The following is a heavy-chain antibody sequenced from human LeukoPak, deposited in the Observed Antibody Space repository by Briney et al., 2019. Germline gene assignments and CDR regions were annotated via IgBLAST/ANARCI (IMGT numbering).Heavy chain of an antibody. D-gene: IGHD5-18*01. Sequence: GQALQISCKGSGYSFTSYWIGRVRQMPGKGLEWMGIIYPGDSDTRYSPSFQGQVTISADKSISTAYLQWSSLKASDTAMYYCARHEGRTGYSYGHWGQGTLVTVTS. CDR2: IYPGDSDT. CDR3: ARHEGRTGYSYGH. J-gene: IGHJ4*02. CDR1: GYSFTSYW. V-gene: IGHV5-51*01.